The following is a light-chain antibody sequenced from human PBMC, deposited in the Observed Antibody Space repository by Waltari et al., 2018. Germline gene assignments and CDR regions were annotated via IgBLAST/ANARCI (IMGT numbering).Light chain of an antibody. CDR3: QQLHTYPPWT. V-gene: IGKV1-5*03. CDR1: QSISSW. Sequence: DIQMTQSPSTLSASVGDRVTITCRASQSISSWLAWYQQKPGKAPKLLIYKASSLESGVPSRFSGSGSGTEFTLTISSLQPDDFATYYCQQLHTYPPWTFGPGTRVEMK. J-gene: IGKJ1*01. CDR2: KAS.